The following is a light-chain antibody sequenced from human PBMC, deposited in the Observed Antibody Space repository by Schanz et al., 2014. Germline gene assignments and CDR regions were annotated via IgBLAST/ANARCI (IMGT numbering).Light chain of an antibody. CDR2: NTN. V-gene: IGLV8-61*01. CDR3: VLYMGSGLLV. Sequence: QAVVTQEPSFSVSPGGTVTLTCGLRSGSVSTSYYPSWYQQTPGHPPRTLIYNTNTRSSGVPDRFSGSILGNKAALTITGAQADDDSDYYCVLYMGSGLLVFGGGTKLTVL. CDR1: SGSVSTSYY. J-gene: IGLJ3*02.